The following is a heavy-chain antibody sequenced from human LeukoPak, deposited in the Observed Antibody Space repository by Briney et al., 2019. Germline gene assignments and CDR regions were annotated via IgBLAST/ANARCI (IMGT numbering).Heavy chain of an antibody. CDR2: ISGSGGST. CDR1: GFTFSSYA. J-gene: IGHJ4*02. CDR3: AKVIRNQWLVPFDY. Sequence: GGSLRLSCAASGFTFSSYAMSWVRQAPGKGLEWVSAISGSGGSTYYADSVKGRFTISRDNSKNTLYLQVNSLRAEDTAVYYCAKVIRNQWLVPFDYWGQGTLVTVSS. V-gene: IGHV3-23*01. D-gene: IGHD6-19*01.